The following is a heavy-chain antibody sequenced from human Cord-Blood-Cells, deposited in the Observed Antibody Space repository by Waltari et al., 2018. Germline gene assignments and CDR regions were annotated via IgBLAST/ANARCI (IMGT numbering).Heavy chain of an antibody. V-gene: IGHV3-15*01. CDR3: TTDYSGSYGDFDY. J-gene: IGHJ4*02. D-gene: IGHD1-26*01. CDR1: GVTFSHAW. CDR2: IKSKTDGGTT. Sequence: EVELVESGGGLVKLGGTLRLAWAASGVTFSHAWMSWVGRAPGKGLEWVGRIKSKTDGGTTDYAAPVKGRFTISRDDSKNTLYLQMNSLKTEDTAVYYCTTDYSGSYGDFDYWGQGTLVTVSS.